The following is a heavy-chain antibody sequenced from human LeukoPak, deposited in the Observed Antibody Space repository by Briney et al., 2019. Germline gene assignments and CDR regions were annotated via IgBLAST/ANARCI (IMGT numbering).Heavy chain of an antibody. CDR1: GGSFSGYY. Sequence: SETLSLTCAVYGGSFSGYYWSWIRQPPGKGLEWIGEINHSGSTNYNPSLKSRVTISVDTSKNQFSLKLSSATAADTAVYYCARVSGSYFLYYYYMDVWGKGTTVTISS. J-gene: IGHJ6*03. CDR2: INHSGST. V-gene: IGHV4-34*01. D-gene: IGHD1-26*01. CDR3: ARVSGSYFLYYYYMDV.